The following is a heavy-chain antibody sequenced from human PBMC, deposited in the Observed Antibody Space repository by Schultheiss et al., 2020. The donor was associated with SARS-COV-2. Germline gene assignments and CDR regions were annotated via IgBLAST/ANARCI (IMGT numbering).Heavy chain of an antibody. V-gene: IGHV1-2*02. CDR3: ARDLGTMIVVVQRSSAFDI. CDR2: INPRSGGT. D-gene: IGHD3-22*01. CDR1: EYTFTAYY. Sequence: GGSLRLSCKAFEYTFTAYYMHWVRQAPGQGLEWMGWINPRSGGTNYAQKFQGRVTMTRDTSISTAYMELSSLRSEDTAVYYCARDLGTMIVVVQRSSAFDIWGQGTMVTVSS. J-gene: IGHJ3*02.